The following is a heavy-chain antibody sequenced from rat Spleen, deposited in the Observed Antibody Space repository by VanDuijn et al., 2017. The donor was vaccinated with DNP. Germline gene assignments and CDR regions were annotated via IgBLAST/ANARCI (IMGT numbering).Heavy chain of an antibody. V-gene: IGHV5S13*01. D-gene: IGHD1-11*01. CDR1: GFTFRNYG. CDR3: ARHGRRVFDY. CDR2: ISPSGGNI. J-gene: IGHJ2*01. Sequence: EVQLVESGGALVQPGRSLKLSCVASGFTFRNYGMAWVRQAPTKGLEWVASISPSGGNIYYRDSVKGRFTISRDNGKSTLYLQMDSLRSEDTATYYCARHGRRVFDYWGQGVMVTVSS.